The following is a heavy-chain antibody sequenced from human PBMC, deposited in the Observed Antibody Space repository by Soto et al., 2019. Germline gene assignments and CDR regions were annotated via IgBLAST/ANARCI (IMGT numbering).Heavy chain of an antibody. V-gene: IGHV4-30-4*01. CDR1: GGSISSGDYY. Sequence: PSETLSLSCTVSGGSISSGDYYWSWIRQPPGKGLEWIGYIYYSGSTYYNPSLKSRVTISVDTSKNQFSLKLSSVTAADTAVYYCARSTSWGYYYDSSGYYFDYWGQGTLVTFSS. CDR2: IYYSGST. CDR3: ARSTSWGYYYDSSGYYFDY. J-gene: IGHJ4*02. D-gene: IGHD3-22*01.